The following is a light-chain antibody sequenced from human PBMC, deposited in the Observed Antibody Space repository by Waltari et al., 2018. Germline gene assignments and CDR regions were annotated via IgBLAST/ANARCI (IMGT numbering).Light chain of an antibody. CDR2: EVN. CDR3: SSYAGSNTLV. J-gene: IGLJ2*01. Sequence: QAALTQPRSVSGSPGQSVTISCTGTSSDIGGSTYVSWYQQHPGTAPKLMIYEVNKRPSGVSDRFSGSKSGNTASLTISGLQAEDEADYYCSSYAGSNTLVFGGGTRLTVL. V-gene: IGLV2-11*01. CDR1: SSDIGGSTY.